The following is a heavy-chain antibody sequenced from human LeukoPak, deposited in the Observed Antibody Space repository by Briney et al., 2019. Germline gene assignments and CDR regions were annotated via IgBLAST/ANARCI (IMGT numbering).Heavy chain of an antibody. D-gene: IGHD3-22*01. V-gene: IGHV3-48*02. CDR1: GFTFSSYS. CDR2: ISSSGSTI. Sequence: GGSLRLSCAASGFTFSSYSMNWVRQAPGKGLEWISYISSSGSTINYADSVKGRFTISRDSAKNSLYLQMNSLRDEDTAVYYCARDFDPNYYDSSGPSGWGQGTLVTVSS. J-gene: IGHJ4*02. CDR3: ARDFDPNYYDSSGPSG.